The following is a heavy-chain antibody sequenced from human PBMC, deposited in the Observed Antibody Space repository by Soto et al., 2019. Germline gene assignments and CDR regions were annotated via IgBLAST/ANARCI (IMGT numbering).Heavy chain of an antibody. V-gene: IGHV3-7*01. J-gene: IGHJ4*02. Sequence: VGSLRLSCAASGLTFSNYWMSWVRQAPGKGLEWVANIKQDGSEQYYSDSVKGRFTISRDNAKNSLYLQMNSPSAEDTAVYFCAKGYSGYDFANWGQGSLVTVSS. CDR3: AKGYSGYDFAN. CDR1: GLTFSNYW. D-gene: IGHD5-12*01. CDR2: IKQDGSEQ.